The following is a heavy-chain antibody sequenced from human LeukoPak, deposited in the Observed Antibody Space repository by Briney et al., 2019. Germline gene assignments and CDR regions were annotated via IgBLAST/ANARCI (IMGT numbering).Heavy chain of an antibody. D-gene: IGHD2-15*01. J-gene: IGHJ4*02. CDR2: ISGSGGST. Sequence: GGSLRLSCAASGFTFSSHAMSWVRQAPGKGLEWVSAISGSGGSTYYADSVKGRFTISRDNSKNTLYLQMNSLRAEDTAVYYCAKGRGGSSAGYFDYWGQGTLVTVSS. V-gene: IGHV3-23*01. CDR3: AKGRGGSSAGYFDY. CDR1: GFTFSSHA.